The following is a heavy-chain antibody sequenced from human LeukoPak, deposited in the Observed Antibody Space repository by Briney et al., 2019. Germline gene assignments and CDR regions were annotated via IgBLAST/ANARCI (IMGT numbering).Heavy chain of an antibody. CDR3: AREMYCSSTSCSNWFDP. V-gene: IGHV4-59*12. CDR1: GGSISSYY. Sequence: PSETLSLTCTVSGGSISSYYWSWIRQPPGKGLEWIGYIYYSGSTNYNPSLKSRVTISVDTSKNQFSLKLSSVTAADTAVYYCAREMYCSSTSCSNWFDPWGQGTLVTVSS. J-gene: IGHJ5*02. CDR2: IYYSGST. D-gene: IGHD2-2*01.